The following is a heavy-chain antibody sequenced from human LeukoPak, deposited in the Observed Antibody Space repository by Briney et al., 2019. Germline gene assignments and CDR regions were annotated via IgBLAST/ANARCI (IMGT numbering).Heavy chain of an antibody. D-gene: IGHD3-9*01. CDR1: GFTFSSYA. CDR3: ARDYDILTGHLVD. Sequence: PGRSLRLSCAASGFTFSSYAMHWVRQATGKGLEWVAVISYDGSNKYYADSVKGRFTISRDNSKNTLYLQMNSLRAEDTAVYYCARDYDILTGHLVDWGQGTLVTVSS. J-gene: IGHJ4*02. V-gene: IGHV3-30*04. CDR2: ISYDGSNK.